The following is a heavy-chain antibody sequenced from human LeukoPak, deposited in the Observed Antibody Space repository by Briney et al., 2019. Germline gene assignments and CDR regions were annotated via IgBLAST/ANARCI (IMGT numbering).Heavy chain of an antibody. Sequence: GGSLRLSCAASGFTFSSYGMHWVRQAPGKGLEWVVVIWYDGSNKYYADSVKGRFTISRDNSKNTLYLQMNSLRAEDTAVYYCGRGIRSISSWEYIDYWGQGTLVTVSS. CDR2: IWYDGSNK. CDR3: GRGIRSISSWEYIDY. J-gene: IGHJ4*02. CDR1: GFTFSSYG. V-gene: IGHV3-33*01. D-gene: IGHD6-13*01.